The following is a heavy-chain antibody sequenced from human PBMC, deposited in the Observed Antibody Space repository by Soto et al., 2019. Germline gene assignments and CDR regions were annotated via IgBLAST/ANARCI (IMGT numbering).Heavy chain of an antibody. J-gene: IGHJ4*02. D-gene: IGHD1-1*01. Sequence: VGSLRLSCVVSGFSFSDSYMTRVRQIPGKGLEWIASISSGAFTISYAAAVKGRFTISRDDGHNSLFLQMDSLRAEDTALYYCARDTTRLEHWGQGTLVTVSS. CDR1: GFSFSDSY. CDR3: ARDTTRLEH. V-gene: IGHV3-11*01. CDR2: ISSGAFTI.